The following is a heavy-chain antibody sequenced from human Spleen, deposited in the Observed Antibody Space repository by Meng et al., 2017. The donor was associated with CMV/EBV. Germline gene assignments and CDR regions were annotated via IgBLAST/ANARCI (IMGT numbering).Heavy chain of an antibody. J-gene: IGHJ4*02. Sequence: SETLSLTCIVSGGSISSDYWNWIRQAPGKGLEWIGYISYSGSTNYHPSLKSRVTISVDTSKNQFSLRVRSVTAADTAVYYCARDVRNYHDSSGYPAYYFDYWGQGTPVTVSS. CDR1: GGSISSDY. CDR2: ISYSGST. CDR3: ARDVRNYHDSSGYPAYYFDY. V-gene: IGHV4-59*01. D-gene: IGHD3-22*01.